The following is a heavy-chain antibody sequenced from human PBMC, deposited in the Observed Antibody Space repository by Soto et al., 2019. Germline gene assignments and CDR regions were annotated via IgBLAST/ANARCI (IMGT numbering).Heavy chain of an antibody. CDR1: GITYTTYA. D-gene: IGHD5-12*01. CDR3: ARAISGYVT. V-gene: IGHV1-3*04. CDR2: INTGNGNT. J-gene: IGHJ5*02. Sequence: QVQLVQSGAEVKKSGASVKVSCKAAGITYTTYAIHWVRQAPGQGLEWMGWINTGNGNTRYSQRFQGRVTLTTDTSANTAYMDLSSLTSEDTAVYYCARAISGYVTWGQGPLITVSS.